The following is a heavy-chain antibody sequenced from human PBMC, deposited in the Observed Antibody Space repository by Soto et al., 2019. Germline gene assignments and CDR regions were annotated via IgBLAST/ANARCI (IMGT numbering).Heavy chain of an antibody. CDR1: GFTFSSYA. CDR3: AKKGRPAAMLGEADFDY. Sequence: EVQLLESGGGLVQPGGSLRLSCAASGFTFSSYAMSWVRQAPGKGLEWVSAISGSGGSTYYADSVKGRFTISRDNSKNTLYLQMHSLRAEDTAVYYCAKKGRPAAMLGEADFDYWGQGTLVTVSS. V-gene: IGHV3-23*01. J-gene: IGHJ4*02. CDR2: ISGSGGST. D-gene: IGHD2-2*01.